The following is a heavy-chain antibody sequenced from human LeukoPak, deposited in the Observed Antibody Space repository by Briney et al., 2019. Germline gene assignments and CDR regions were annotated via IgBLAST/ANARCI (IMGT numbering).Heavy chain of an antibody. CDR3: ARARVGDPTDY. V-gene: IGHV3-74*01. J-gene: IGHJ4*02. D-gene: IGHD1-26*01. Sequence: GSLRLSCAASGFPFSSYAMYWVRQAPGKGLVWVSRVHGDGNNIGYADSVKGRFTIFRDNAKNTLYLQMNSLRPDDTAVYYCARARVGDPTDYWGQGTLVTVSS. CDR2: VHGDGNNI. CDR1: GFPFSSYA.